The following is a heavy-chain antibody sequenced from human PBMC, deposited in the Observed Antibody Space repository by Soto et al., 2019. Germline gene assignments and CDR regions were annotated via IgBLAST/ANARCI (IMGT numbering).Heavy chain of an antibody. Sequence: GESLKISCKGSGYSFTSYWIGWVRQMPGKGLEWMGIIYPGDSDTRYSPSFQGQVTISADKSISTAYLQWSSLKASDTAMYYCARNTVSAAGADYYGLDVWGQGTTVTVSS. CDR2: IYPGDSDT. D-gene: IGHD6-13*01. V-gene: IGHV5-51*01. J-gene: IGHJ6*02. CDR1: GYSFTSYW. CDR3: ARNTVSAAGADYYGLDV.